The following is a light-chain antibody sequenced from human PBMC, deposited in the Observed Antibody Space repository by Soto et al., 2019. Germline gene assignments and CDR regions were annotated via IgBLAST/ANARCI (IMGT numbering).Light chain of an antibody. J-gene: IGKJ1*01. CDR2: AAS. V-gene: IGKV1-39*01. Sequence: DIQMTQSPSSLSASVGDRVTITCRASQSISSYLNWYQQKPGKAPKLLIYAASSLQSGVPSRFSGSGSGTDFTLTISSLQPEHFATYYCQQSYSTLPWTFGQGTKV. CDR1: QSISSY. CDR3: QQSYSTLPWT.